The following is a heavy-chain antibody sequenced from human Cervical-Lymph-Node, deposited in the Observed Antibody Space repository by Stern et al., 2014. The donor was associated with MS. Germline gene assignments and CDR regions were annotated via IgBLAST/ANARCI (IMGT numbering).Heavy chain of an antibody. Sequence: QVTLRESGPALVKPTQTLTLTCTFSGFSLSTSGMCVSWIRQPPGKALEWLALIDWDDDKYYSTSLKTRLTISKDTSKTQVVLTMTNMDPVDTATYYCARNRGYSYGSPFDYWGQGTLVTVSS. CDR1: GFSLSTSGMC. CDR3: ARNRGYSYGSPFDY. V-gene: IGHV2-70*01. D-gene: IGHD5-18*01. J-gene: IGHJ4*02. CDR2: IDWDDDK.